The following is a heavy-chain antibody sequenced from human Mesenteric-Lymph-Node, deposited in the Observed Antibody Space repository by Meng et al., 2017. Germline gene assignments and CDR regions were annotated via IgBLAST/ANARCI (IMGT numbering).Heavy chain of an antibody. V-gene: IGHV4-4*02. CDR1: GGSISSANW. D-gene: IGHD1-1*01. Sequence: GQLQEPGPGLVKPSGTLSLTFAVSGGSISSANWWSWVRQPPGKGLEWIGETWHSGSTNYNPSLKSRVTISVDKSKNQFSLTLNSVTAADTAVYYCARDINFGGRTVDYWGQGTLVTVSS. CDR2: TWHSGST. CDR3: ARDINFGGRTVDY. J-gene: IGHJ4*02.